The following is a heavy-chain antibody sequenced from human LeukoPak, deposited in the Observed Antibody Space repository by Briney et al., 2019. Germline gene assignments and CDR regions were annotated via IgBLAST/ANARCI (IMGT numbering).Heavy chain of an antibody. V-gene: IGHV3-48*03. CDR3: ARDRITVTGAYNWFDP. J-gene: IGHJ5*02. CDR1: GFTFSTYE. CDR2: ISSTGDIT. Sequence: PGGSLRLSCAASGFTFSTYEMIWARQAPGKGLECISYISSTGDITYYADSVKGRFTISRDNAKNSLYLQMNSLRVDDTAFYYCARDRITVTGAYNWFDPWGQGTLVTVSS. D-gene: IGHD6-19*01.